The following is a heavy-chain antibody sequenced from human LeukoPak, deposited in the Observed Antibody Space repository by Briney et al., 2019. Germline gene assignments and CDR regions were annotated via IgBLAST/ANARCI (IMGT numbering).Heavy chain of an antibody. Sequence: GGSLRLSCAASGFTFSSYWMSWVRQAPGKGLEWVANIKQDGSEKYCVDSVKGRFTISRDNAKNSLYLQMNSLRAEDTAVYYCTRVCSGGSCYPNYYYYYYMDVWGKGTTVTVSS. V-gene: IGHV3-7*04. D-gene: IGHD2-15*01. CDR3: TRVCSGGSCYPNYYYYYYMDV. CDR1: GFTFSSYW. J-gene: IGHJ6*03. CDR2: IKQDGSEK.